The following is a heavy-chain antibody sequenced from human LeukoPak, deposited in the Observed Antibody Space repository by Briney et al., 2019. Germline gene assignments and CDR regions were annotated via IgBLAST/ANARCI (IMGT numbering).Heavy chain of an antibody. CDR1: GYTFTDYY. D-gene: IGHD3-22*01. Sequence: PRASVKVSCKASGYTFTDYYMHWVRQAPGQGLEWMGWINLNSRGTNYAQKFQGRVTMTRDTSISTAYMELNRLRSDDTAVYYCARDRGGYWAGGAFDIWGQGTMVTVSS. V-gene: IGHV1-2*02. J-gene: IGHJ3*02. CDR2: INLNSRGT. CDR3: ARDRGGYWAGGAFDI.